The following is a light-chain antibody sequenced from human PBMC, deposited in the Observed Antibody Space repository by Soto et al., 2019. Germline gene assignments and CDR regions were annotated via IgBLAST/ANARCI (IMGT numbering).Light chain of an antibody. Sequence: QSVLTQPPSVSGAPGQRVTISGTGSSSNIGAGYDVHWYQQLPGTAPKHLIYGNSNRPSGVPDRFSGSKSGTSASLSITGLQAEDEADYYCQYYDSSLSGLYVFGTGTKVTVL. CDR2: GNS. V-gene: IGLV1-40*01. CDR1: SSNIGAGYD. J-gene: IGLJ1*01. CDR3: QYYDSSLSGLYV.